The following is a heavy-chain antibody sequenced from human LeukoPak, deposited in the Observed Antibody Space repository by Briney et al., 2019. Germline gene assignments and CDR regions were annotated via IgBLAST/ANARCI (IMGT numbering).Heavy chain of an antibody. CDR3: VIHGGGTIRIEAFDV. V-gene: IGHV3-23*01. CDR2: ISGDGRDI. Sequence: GGSPRLSCAASAFTFSSYGMSWVRQAPGKGLEWVSAISGDGRDIFYADAVKGRFTISRDNSKNTLYLQMNSLRDEDTALYYCVIHGGGTIRIEAFDVWGQGTMVTISS. J-gene: IGHJ3*01. D-gene: IGHD3-3*01. CDR1: AFTFSSYG.